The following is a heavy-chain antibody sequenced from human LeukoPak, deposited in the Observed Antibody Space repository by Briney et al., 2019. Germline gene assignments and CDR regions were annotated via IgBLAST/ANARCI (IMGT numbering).Heavy chain of an antibody. CDR2: IYTSGST. D-gene: IGHD3-22*01. V-gene: IGHV4-4*07. Sequence: SETLSLNCTGSGGSISSYYWSWIRQPAGKGLEWIGRIYTSGSTNYNPSLKSRVTMSVDTSKNPFSLKLSSVTAADTAVYYCARELNYYDSSGYYYSWFDPWGQGTLVTVSS. CDR1: GGSISSYY. J-gene: IGHJ5*02. CDR3: ARELNYYDSSGYYYSWFDP.